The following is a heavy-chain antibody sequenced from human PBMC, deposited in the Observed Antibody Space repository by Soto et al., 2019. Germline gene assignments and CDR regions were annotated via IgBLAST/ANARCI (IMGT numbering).Heavy chain of an antibody. J-gene: IGHJ4*02. CDR2: ISGSGGST. V-gene: IGHV3-23*01. CDR3: AKDLATLYSSSWSLLDC. Sequence: EVQLLESGGGLVQPGGSLRLSCAASGFTFSSYAMSWVRQAPGKGLEWVSAISGSGGSTYYADSVKGRFTMSRDNSHKTLYLQMNSLRAEDTGVYYCAKDLATLYSSSWSLLDCWGQRTLVSGSS. D-gene: IGHD6-13*01. CDR1: GFTFSSYA.